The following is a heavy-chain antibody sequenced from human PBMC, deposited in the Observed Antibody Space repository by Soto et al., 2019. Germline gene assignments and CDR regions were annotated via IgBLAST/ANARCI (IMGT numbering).Heavy chain of an antibody. CDR3: AKDGIRGIHIDN. CDR2: ISVSAGTT. J-gene: IGHJ4*02. Sequence: EVQLLESGGGLVQRGGSLRLSCAASGLTFSSYPMSWVREAPGKGLQWVSSISVSAGTTYYADSVKGRFTISRDNSKNTLYLQMNSLRAEDTAVYYCAKDGIRGIHIDNWGQGTLVTVSS. CDR1: GLTFSSYP. V-gene: IGHV3-23*01.